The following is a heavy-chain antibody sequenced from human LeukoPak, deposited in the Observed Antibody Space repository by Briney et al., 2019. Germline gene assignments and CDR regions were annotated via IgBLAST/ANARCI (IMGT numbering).Heavy chain of an antibody. CDR2: ISGSGSST. CDR1: GFTFSNYA. J-gene: IGHJ4*02. CDR3: ITLGSRGY. D-gene: IGHD1-26*01. Sequence: QPGGSLRLSCAASGFTFSNYAMTWVRQAPGKGLEWVSGISGSGSSTYYADSVKGRFTLSRDYPKNTLYLQMNSLRAEDTAVYYCITLGSRGYWGQGTLVTVSS. V-gene: IGHV3-23*01.